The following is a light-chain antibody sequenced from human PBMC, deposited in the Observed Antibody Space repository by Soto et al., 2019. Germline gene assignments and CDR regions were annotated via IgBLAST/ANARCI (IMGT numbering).Light chain of an antibody. V-gene: IGKV1-5*01. CDR1: QSITWW. Sequence: DIQMTQSPSTLSASIGDKVTITCRASQSITWWLAWYQQKPGKAPQVLIYDASSLETGVPSRFSGSGSGTDFTLTISSVQPDDSATYFCQQYKSYSTFGQGTRLEIK. CDR3: QQYKSYST. J-gene: IGKJ2*01. CDR2: DAS.